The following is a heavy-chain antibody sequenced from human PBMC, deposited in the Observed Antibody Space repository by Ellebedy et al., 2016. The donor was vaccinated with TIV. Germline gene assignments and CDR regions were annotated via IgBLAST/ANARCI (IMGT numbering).Heavy chain of an antibody. Sequence: AASVKVSCKASGYTFTSYDINWVRQATGQGLEWMGWMNPNSGNTGYAQKFQGRVTMTRNTSISTAYMELSSLRSEDTAVYYCARGYDILTGYFYYFDYWGQGTLVTVSS. CDR2: MNPNSGNT. CDR1: GYTFTSYD. CDR3: ARGYDILTGYFYYFDY. J-gene: IGHJ4*02. D-gene: IGHD3-9*01. V-gene: IGHV1-8*01.